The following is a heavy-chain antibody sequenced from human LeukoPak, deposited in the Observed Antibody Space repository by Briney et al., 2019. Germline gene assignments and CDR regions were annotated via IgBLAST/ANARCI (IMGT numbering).Heavy chain of an antibody. V-gene: IGHV3-11*01. D-gene: IGHD4-23*01. Sequence: LSLTCTVSGGSISSYYWSWIRQPPGKGLEWVSYISSTAITINYADSVKGRFHISRDNVKNLLYLQMNSLRADDTAVYYCARGRDYAGIAAMYDHWGQGMLVTVSS. CDR2: ISSTAITI. CDR3: ARGRDYAGIAAMYDH. CDR1: GGSISSYY. J-gene: IGHJ4*02.